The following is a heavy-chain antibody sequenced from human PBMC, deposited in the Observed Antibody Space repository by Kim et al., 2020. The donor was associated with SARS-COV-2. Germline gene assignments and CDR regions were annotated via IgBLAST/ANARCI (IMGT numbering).Heavy chain of an antibody. CDR3: AREGDTAGNYFVDY. D-gene: IGHD5-18*01. J-gene: IGHJ4*02. V-gene: IGHV4-38-2*02. CDR1: GYSISSGYY. Sequence: SETLSLTCTVSGYSISSGYYWGWIRQPPGKGLEWIGSIYHSGSTYYNPSLKSRVTISVDTSKNQFSLKLSSVTAADTAVYYCAREGDTAGNYFVDYWGQG. CDR2: IYHSGST.